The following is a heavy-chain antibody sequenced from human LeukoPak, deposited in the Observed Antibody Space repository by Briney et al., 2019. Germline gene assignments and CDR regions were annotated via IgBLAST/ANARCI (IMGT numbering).Heavy chain of an antibody. Sequence: PGGSLRLSCAASGFTFDDYAMHWVRQAPGEGLEWVSLISWGGGSTYYADSVKGRFTISRDNSKNSLYLHMNSLRAEDTAVYYCAKDRSGNSYGHFDYWGQGTLVTVSS. CDR2: ISWGGGST. V-gene: IGHV3-43D*04. J-gene: IGHJ4*02. CDR1: GFTFDDYA. D-gene: IGHD3-10*01. CDR3: AKDRSGNSYGHFDY.